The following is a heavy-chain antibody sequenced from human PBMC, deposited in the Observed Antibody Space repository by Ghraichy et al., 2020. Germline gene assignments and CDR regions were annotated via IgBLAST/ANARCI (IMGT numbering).Heavy chain of an antibody. D-gene: IGHD5-18*01. V-gene: IGHV2-5*01. CDR3: AHRRGSYGPPEY. J-gene: IGHJ4*02. CDR1: GFSLSTSGVG. CDR2: IYWNDDK. Sequence: GPTLVKPTQTLTLTCTFSGFSLSTSGVGVAWIRQPPGKALEWLALIYWNDDKRYSPSLKSRLTITKDTSKNQVVLTMTNMDPVDTATYYCAHRRGSYGPPEYWGQGTLVTVSS.